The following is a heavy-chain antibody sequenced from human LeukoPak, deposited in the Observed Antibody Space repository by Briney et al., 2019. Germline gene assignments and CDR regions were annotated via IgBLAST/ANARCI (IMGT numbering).Heavy chain of an antibody. CDR3: AKADRRWATYYYDTSGYYYDY. V-gene: IGHV3-74*01. Sequence: GGSLRLSCAASGFTFSSYWMHWVRQAPGKGLVWVSRINSDGSSPSYADSVKGRFTISRDNAKNTLYLQMNSLRAEDTAVYYCAKADRRWATYYYDTSGYYYDYWGQGTLVTVSS. CDR2: INSDGSSP. J-gene: IGHJ4*02. CDR1: GFTFSSYW. D-gene: IGHD3-22*01.